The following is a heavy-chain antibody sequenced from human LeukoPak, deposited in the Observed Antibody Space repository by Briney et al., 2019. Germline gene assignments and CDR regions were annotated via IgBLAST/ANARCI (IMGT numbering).Heavy chain of an antibody. V-gene: IGHV3-53*01. Sequence: GGSLRLFCAASGFTVSSNYMSWVRQAPGKGLEWVSVIYSGGSTYYADSVKGRFTISRDNSKNTLYLQMNSLRAEDTAVYYCARKRRDGYYFDYWGQGTLLTVSS. J-gene: IGHJ4*02. D-gene: IGHD5-24*01. CDR3: ARKRRDGYYFDY. CDR1: GFTVSSNY. CDR2: IYSGGST.